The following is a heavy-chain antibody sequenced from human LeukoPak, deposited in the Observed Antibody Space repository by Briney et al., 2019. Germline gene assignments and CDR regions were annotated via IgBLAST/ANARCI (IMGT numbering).Heavy chain of an antibody. J-gene: IGHJ4*02. V-gene: IGHV4-59*12. CDR2: IYHTGST. CDR3: ARVHIGGYFDS. CDR1: GGSINNYY. Sequence: SETLSLTCTVSGGSINNYYWSWIRQPPGKGLEWIGEIYHTGSTNYNPSLKSRVTISADKSKNSFSLKLTSVTAADTAVYYCARVHIGGYFDSWGQGTLVTVSS. D-gene: IGHD2-21*01.